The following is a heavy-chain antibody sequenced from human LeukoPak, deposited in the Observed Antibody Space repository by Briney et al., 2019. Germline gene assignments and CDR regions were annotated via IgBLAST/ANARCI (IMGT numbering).Heavy chain of an antibody. D-gene: IGHD6-6*01. CDR2: ISSSGSTI. Sequence: PGGSLRLSCAASGFTFSDYYTSWIRQAPGKGLEWVSYISSSGSTIYYADSVKGRFIISRDNAKNSLYLQMNSLRAEDTAVYYCARYPVAARPDYFDYWGQGTLVTVSS. CDR1: GFTFSDYY. CDR3: ARYPVAARPDYFDY. J-gene: IGHJ4*02. V-gene: IGHV3-11*01.